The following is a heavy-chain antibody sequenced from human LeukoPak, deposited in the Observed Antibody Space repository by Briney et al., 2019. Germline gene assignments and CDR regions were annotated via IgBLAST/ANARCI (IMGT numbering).Heavy chain of an antibody. D-gene: IGHD3-22*01. Sequence: ASVKVSCKASGYTFTSYDINWVRQATGQGLEWMGWMNPNSGNTGYAQKFQGRVTMTRNTSISTAYMELSRLRSDDTAVYYCARDPYYYDSSGPRGNNYWGQGTLVTVSS. CDR3: ARDPYYYDSSGPRGNNY. J-gene: IGHJ4*02. V-gene: IGHV1-8*01. CDR2: MNPNSGNT. CDR1: GYTFTSYD.